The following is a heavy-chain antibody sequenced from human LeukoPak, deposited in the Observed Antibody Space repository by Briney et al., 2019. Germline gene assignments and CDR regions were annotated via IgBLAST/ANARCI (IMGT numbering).Heavy chain of an antibody. CDR2: ITPFNGNT. D-gene: IGHD2-21*02. Sequence: SVKVSCKASGYTFTGYYMHWVRQAPGQALEWMGWITPFNGNTNYAQKFQDRVTITRDRSMSTAYMELSSLRSEDTAMYYCATATHYYYYYGMDVWGQGTTVTVSS. CDR3: ATATHYYYYYGMDV. V-gene: IGHV1-45*02. CDR1: GYTFTGYY. J-gene: IGHJ6*02.